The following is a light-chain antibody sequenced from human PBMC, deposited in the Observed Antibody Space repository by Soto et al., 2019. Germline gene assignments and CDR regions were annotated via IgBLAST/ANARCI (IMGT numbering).Light chain of an antibody. J-gene: IGKJ2*01. V-gene: IGKV1-5*03. Sequence: DIEMTQSPSTLSASVGDRVAITCRASQSVSGWLAWYQQKPGKVPKLLIYQASTLEDGVPSRFSGSGSGTEFTLTISSLQPHDSATYYCQHYNDYSYTFGPGTNLEIK. CDR1: QSVSGW. CDR3: QHYNDYSYT. CDR2: QAS.